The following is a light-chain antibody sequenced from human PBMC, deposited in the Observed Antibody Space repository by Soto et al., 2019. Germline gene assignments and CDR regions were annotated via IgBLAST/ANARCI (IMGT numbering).Light chain of an antibody. CDR3: CSYAGSYV. J-gene: IGLJ1*01. V-gene: IGLV2-11*01. CDR2: DVS. CDR1: SSDVGVYNY. Sequence: QSALTQPASVSGSPGQSITISCTGTSSDVGVYNYVSWYQHHPGKAPKLVIYDVSERPSGVPDRFSDSKSGNTASLTISGLQAEDEADYHCCSYAGSYVFGTGTQLTVL.